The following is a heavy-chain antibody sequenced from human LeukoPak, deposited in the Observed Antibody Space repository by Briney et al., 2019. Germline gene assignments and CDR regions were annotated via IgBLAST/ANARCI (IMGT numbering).Heavy chain of an antibody. D-gene: IGHD3-22*01. CDR1: GFTFSSYS. J-gene: IGHJ3*02. CDR2: ISSSSSYI. V-gene: IGHV3-21*01. CDR3: AKYYYYDSSGWDAFDI. Sequence: GGSLRLSCAASGFTFSSYSMNRVRQAPGKGLEWVSSISSSSSYIYYADSVKGRFTISRDNSKNTLYLQMNSLRAEDTAVYYCAKYYYYDSSGWDAFDIWGQGTMVTVSS.